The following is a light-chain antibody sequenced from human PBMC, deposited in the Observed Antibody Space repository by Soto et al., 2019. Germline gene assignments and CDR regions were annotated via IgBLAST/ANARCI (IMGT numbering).Light chain of an antibody. V-gene: IGLV2-23*02. Sequence: QSALTQPASVSGSPGQSITISCTGTSSDVGSDNLVSWYQQHPGKAPKFMIYEVSKRPSGVSNRFSGSKSGNTASLTISGLQAEDEADYYCCSYAGTSTYVFGTGTKLT. CDR3: CSYAGTSTYV. J-gene: IGLJ1*01. CDR1: SSDVGSDNL. CDR2: EVS.